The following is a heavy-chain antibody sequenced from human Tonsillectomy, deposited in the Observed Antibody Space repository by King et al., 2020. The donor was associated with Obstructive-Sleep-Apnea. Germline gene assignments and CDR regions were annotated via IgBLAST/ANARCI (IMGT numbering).Heavy chain of an antibody. CDR1: GFTFSSYT. J-gene: IGHJ4*02. D-gene: IGHD6-13*01. V-gene: IGHV3-48*04. CDR3: ARSGIAAAGSFDY. CDR2: ISSSISTI. Sequence: GQLVQSGGGLVQPGGSLRLSCAASGFTFSSYTMNWVRQAPGKGLEWVSYISSSISTIYYADSVKGRLPISRDNAKNSRYLQMNSLRAEDTAVYYCARSGIAAAGSFDYWGQGTLVTVSS.